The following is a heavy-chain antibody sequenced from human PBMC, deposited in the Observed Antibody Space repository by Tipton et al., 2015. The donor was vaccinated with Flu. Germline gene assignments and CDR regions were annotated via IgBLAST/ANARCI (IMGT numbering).Heavy chain of an antibody. Sequence: TLSLTCSVSGDSIGSRYFWGWIRQPPGKGLEWIGNIHRSGSTYHNPSLKSRVTISVDASKNQFSLRLSSLTAADPAVYYCARGCRYCSGGRRDVMDVWGQGTTVTVSS. CDR2: IHRSGST. J-gene: IGHJ6*02. V-gene: IGHV4-38-2*02. CDR3: ARGCRYCSGGRRDVMDV. D-gene: IGHD2-15*01. CDR1: GDSIGSRYF.